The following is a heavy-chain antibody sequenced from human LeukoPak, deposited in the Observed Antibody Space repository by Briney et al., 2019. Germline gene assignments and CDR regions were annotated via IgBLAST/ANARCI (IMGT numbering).Heavy chain of an antibody. CDR1: GFRFKNFA. D-gene: IGHD2-2*02. CDR3: AKDVRRAEYCSATTCYTSSFDY. V-gene: IGHV3-23*01. Sequence: PGGSLRLSCAASGFRFKNFAMTWVRQAPGKGLEWVSTISASGGGAYYADSVKGRFTISRDNSKDTLSLQMNTLRAEDTAAYYCAKDVRRAEYCSATTCYTSSFDYWGQGTLVTVSS. J-gene: IGHJ4*02. CDR2: ISASGGGA.